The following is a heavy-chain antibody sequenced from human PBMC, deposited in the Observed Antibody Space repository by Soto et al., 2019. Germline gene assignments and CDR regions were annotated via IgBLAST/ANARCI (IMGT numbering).Heavy chain of an antibody. CDR1: GFTYSSYS. V-gene: IGHV3-30-3*01. D-gene: IGHD1-26*01. CDR3: TATLGVVGATTGFDY. CDR2: ISYDGSNK. J-gene: IGHJ4*02. Sequence: GGSLRLSCAASGFTYSSYSMHWVRQAPGKGLEWAAVISYDGSNKYYADSVKGRFTISRDNSKNTLYLQMNSLRAEDTAVFYCTATLGVVGATTGFDYWGQGTLVTVSS.